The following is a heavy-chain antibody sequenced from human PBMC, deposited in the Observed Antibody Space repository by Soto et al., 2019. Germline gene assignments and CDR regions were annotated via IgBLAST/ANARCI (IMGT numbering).Heavy chain of an antibody. CDR2: INHSGST. CDR1: GGSFSGYY. CDR3: ARKDIVLMVYAIFDY. D-gene: IGHD2-8*01. Sequence: SETLSLTCAVYGGSFSGYYWSWIRQPPGKGLEWIGEINHSGSTNYNPSLKSRVTISVDTSKNQFPLKLSSVTAADTAVYYCARKDIVLMVYAIFDYWGQGTLVTVSS. J-gene: IGHJ4*02. V-gene: IGHV4-34*01.